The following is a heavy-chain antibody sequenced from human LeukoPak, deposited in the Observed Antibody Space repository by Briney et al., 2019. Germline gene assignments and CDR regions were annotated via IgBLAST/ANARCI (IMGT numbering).Heavy chain of an antibody. CDR1: GFTFSSYA. CDR2: ISFDGRNK. J-gene: IGHJ4*02. D-gene: IGHD4-23*01. Sequence: PGRSLRLSCAASGFTFSSYAMYWVRQAPGKGLEWVAVISFDGRNKYYADSVKGRFTISRDNSKNTLYLQMNSLRAEDTAVYYCARALQRVTPGDYWGQGTLVTVSS. CDR3: ARALQRVTPGDY. V-gene: IGHV3-30*04.